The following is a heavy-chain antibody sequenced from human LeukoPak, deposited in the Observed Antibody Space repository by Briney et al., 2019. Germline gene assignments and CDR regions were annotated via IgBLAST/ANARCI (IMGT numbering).Heavy chain of an antibody. CDR2: INPSSGGT. CDR3: VTYYDSSGYFSY. D-gene: IGHD3-22*01. J-gene: IGHJ4*02. Sequence: ASVKVSCKTSGYTFSDYYLHWVRQAPGQGLEWMGWINPSSGGTKYVQKFQGRVTMTRDTSISTGYMELSRLRSDDTAVYYCVTYYDSSGYFSYWGQGTLVTVSS. V-gene: IGHV1-2*02. CDR1: GYTFSDYY.